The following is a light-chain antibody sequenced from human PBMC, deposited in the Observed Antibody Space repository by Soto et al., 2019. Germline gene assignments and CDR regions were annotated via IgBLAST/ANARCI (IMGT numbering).Light chain of an antibody. V-gene: IGKV3-20*01. J-gene: IGKJ1*01. Sequence: EIVFTHSRGTLALSPGERATLSCRASQNVGSRYLAWYQQKPGQAPRLLIYGTSNRATGIPDRFSGSGSGTDFSLTISSLEPGDLAVYYCQQYGSSPRTFGQGTKVDIK. CDR2: GTS. CDR1: QNVGSRY. CDR3: QQYGSSPRT.